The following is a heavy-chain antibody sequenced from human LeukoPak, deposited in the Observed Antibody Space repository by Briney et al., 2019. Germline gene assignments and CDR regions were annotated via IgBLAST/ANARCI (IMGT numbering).Heavy chain of an antibody. CDR2: ISGSGSAT. Sequence: PGGSLRRSCAASGFTFSSYAMSWVRQAPGKGLEWVSAISGSGSATYYAGSVKGRFTISRDNSKNMLYLQMNGLRADDTAVYYCAKDPYVVSLDYWGQGTLVTVSS. D-gene: IGHD3-16*02. V-gene: IGHV3-23*01. J-gene: IGHJ4*02. CDR1: GFTFSSYA. CDR3: AKDPYVVSLDY.